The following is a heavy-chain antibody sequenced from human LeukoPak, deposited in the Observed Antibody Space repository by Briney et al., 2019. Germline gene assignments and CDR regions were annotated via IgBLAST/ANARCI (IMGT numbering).Heavy chain of an antibody. CDR2: IVVGSGNT. V-gene: IGHV1-58*01. CDR3: AASSGYCSSTSCYAFDC. D-gene: IGHD2-2*01. Sequence: SVKVSCKASGFTFSTSALQWVRQARGQRLEWIGWIVVGSGNTNYAPKFQERVTITRDMSTSTAYMELSSLRSEDTAVYYCAASSGYCSSTSCYAFDCWGQGTLVTVSS. CDR1: GFTFSTSA. J-gene: IGHJ4*02.